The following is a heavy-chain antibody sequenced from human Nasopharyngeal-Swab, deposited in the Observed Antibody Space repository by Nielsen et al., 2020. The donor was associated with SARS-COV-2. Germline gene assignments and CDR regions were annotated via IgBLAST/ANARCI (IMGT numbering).Heavy chain of an antibody. D-gene: IGHD3-3*01. CDR1: GFTFSSYG. Sequence: GESLKISCAASGFTFSSYGMHWVRQAPGKGLEWVAVISYDGSNKYYADSVKGRFTISRDNSKNTLSLQMNSLRDEDTAVYYCAKEGGLRSASYGAWIDSWGQGTLVTVYS. CDR3: AKEGGLRSASYGAWIDS. CDR2: ISYDGSNK. V-gene: IGHV3-30*18. J-gene: IGHJ5*01.